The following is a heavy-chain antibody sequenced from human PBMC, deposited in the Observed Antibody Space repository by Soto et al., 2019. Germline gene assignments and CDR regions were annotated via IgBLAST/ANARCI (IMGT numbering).Heavy chain of an antibody. CDR2: ISDSGST. CDR1: GFTFSNHA. D-gene: IGHD2-2*01. J-gene: IGHJ4*02. Sequence: EVQLLESGGALVQPGGCLRLSCAASGFTFSNHAMKWVRQAPGKRLEWVSTISDSGSTYYADSVKGRFTISRDNSKNTLYLQMKSLRAEDTAVYYCARDPGGHYCTSTSCLYFFDYWGQGTLVIVSS. CDR3: ARDPGGHYCTSTSCLYFFDY. V-gene: IGHV3-23*01.